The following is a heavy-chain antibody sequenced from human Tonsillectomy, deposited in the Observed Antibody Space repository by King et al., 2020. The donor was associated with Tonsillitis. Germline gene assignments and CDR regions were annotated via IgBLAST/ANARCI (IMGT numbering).Heavy chain of an antibody. CDR1: EYSFNNYW. V-gene: IGHV5-51*03. D-gene: IGHD6-6*01. Sequence: QLVQSGAEVKKPGEALKISFKGSEYSFNNYWIGLGRQMPGKGLEWWGTIYPCDSDTRYSPSFQGQATISADKSLSTVYLQWSSLKASDTGMYYCARRQARPDHDAFDIWGQGTAVTVSS. J-gene: IGHJ3*02. CDR3: ARRQARPDHDAFDI. CDR2: IYPCDSDT.